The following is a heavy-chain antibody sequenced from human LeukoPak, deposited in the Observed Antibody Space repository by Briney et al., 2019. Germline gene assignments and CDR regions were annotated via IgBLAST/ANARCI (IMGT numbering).Heavy chain of an antibody. CDR1: GYTFTGYY. V-gene: IGHV1-2*02. D-gene: IGHD1-20*01. CDR3: ARDPVTGTTNFDY. J-gene: IGHJ4*02. CDR2: INPNSGGT. Sequence: ASVKVSCKASGYTFTGYYMHRVRQAPGQGLEWMGWINPNSGGTNYAQKFQGRVTMTRDTSISTAYMELSRLRSDDTAVYYCARDPVTGTTNFDYWGQGALVTVSS.